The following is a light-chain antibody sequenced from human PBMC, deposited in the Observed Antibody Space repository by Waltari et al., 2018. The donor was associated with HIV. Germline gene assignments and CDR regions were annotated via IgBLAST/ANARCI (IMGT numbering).Light chain of an antibody. CDR2: QDS. CDR1: KLGDKY. CDR3: QAWDSNTGV. Sequence: SYELTQPPSVSVSPGQTASITCSGDKLGDKYTCWYQQKAGQSPVLVIYQDSKRPSGIPERFSGSNSGNTATLTIIWTHIMDDADYYCQAWDSNTGVFGGGTKLTVL. V-gene: IGLV3-1*01. J-gene: IGLJ2*01.